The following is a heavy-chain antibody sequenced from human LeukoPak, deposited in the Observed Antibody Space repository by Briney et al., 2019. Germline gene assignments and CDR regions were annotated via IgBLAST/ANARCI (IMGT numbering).Heavy chain of an antibody. V-gene: IGHV4-34*01. CDR2: INHSGST. Sequence: SETLSLTCAVYGGSFSGYYWSWIRQPPGKGLEWIGGINHSGSTNYNPSLKSRVTISVDTSKNQFSLKLSSVTAADTAVYYCASQATIFGVVTFDYWGQGTLVTVSS. J-gene: IGHJ4*02. D-gene: IGHD3-3*01. CDR1: GGSFSGYY. CDR3: ASQATIFGVVTFDY.